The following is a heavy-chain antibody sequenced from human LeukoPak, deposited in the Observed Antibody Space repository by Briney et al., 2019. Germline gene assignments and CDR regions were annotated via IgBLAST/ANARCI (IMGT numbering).Heavy chain of an antibody. Sequence: GASVKVSCKASGYTFTGYYMHWVRQAPGQGLEWMGWINPNSGDTNYAQKFQGRVTMTRDTSISTAYMELSRLRSDDTAVYYCARARRAGIYYFDYWGRGTLVTVSS. CDR3: ARARRAGIYYFDY. V-gene: IGHV1-2*02. D-gene: IGHD2-15*01. CDR1: GYTFTGYY. CDR2: INPNSGDT. J-gene: IGHJ4*02.